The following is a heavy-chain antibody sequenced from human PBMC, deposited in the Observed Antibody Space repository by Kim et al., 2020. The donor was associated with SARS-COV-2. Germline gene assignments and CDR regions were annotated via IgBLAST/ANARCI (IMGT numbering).Heavy chain of an antibody. CDR2: IYYRGST. Sequence: SETLSLTCSISGGSISNSRSYWGWIRQPPGKGLEWIGSIYYRGSTYYNPSLKSRVTISIDMSKNQFSLKLSSVTAADTAVYYCVTLAENVYVERSFWGQG. D-gene: IGHD3-16*01. J-gene: IGHJ1*01. CDR3: VTLAENVYVERSF. V-gene: IGHV4-39*01. CDR1: GGSISNSRSY.